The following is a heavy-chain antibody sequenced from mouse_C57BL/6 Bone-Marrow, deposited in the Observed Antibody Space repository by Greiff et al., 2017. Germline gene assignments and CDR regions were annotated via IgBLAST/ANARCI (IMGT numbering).Heavy chain of an antibody. CDR2: INPNNGGT. D-gene: IGHD1-1*01. J-gene: IGHJ3*01. V-gene: IGHV1-26*01. CDR3: ARYHDGSSYALAY. Sequence: VQLQQSGPELVKPGASVKISCKASGYTFTDYYMNWVKQSHGKSLEWIGDINPNNGGTSYNQKFKGKATLTVDKSSSTAYMELRSLTSEDSAVYYCARYHDGSSYALAYWGQGTLVTVSA. CDR1: GYTFTDYY.